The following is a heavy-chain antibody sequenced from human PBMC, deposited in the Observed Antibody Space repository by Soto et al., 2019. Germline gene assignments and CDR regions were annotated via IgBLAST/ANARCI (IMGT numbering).Heavy chain of an antibody. CDR1: GGTFSSYT. D-gene: IGHD6-13*01. CDR3: ARDIAAAENWFDP. Sequence: SVKVSCKASGGTFSSYTISWVRQAPGQGLKWMGKIIPILGIANYAQKFLGRVTITADKSTSTAYMELSSLRSEDMAVYYCARDIAAAENWFDPWGQGTLVTVFS. CDR2: IIPILGIA. J-gene: IGHJ5*02. V-gene: IGHV1-69*04.